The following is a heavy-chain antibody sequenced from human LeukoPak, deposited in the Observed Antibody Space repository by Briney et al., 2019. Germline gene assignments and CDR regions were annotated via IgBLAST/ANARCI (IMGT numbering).Heavy chain of an antibody. Sequence: TGGSLRLSCAASGFTVSNNYMSWVRQAPGKGLEWVPVIYAAGSTYYAVSVKGRFTISRDNSKSTLYLQMNSLRAEDTAVYYCARGGTYSFDYWGQGTLVTVSS. D-gene: IGHD1-26*01. CDR1: GFTVSNNY. J-gene: IGHJ4*02. CDR2: IYAAGST. CDR3: ARGGTYSFDY. V-gene: IGHV3-53*01.